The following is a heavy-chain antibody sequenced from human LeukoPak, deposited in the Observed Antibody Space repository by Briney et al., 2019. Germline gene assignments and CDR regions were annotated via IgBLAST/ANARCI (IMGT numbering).Heavy chain of an antibody. CDR1: GFTFSSYA. CDR2: VSDSGGST. J-gene: IGHJ4*02. CDR3: AKGHSAHGTGFDY. V-gene: IGHV3-23*01. Sequence: GGSLRLSCAASGFTFSSYAMSWVRQAPGKGLDWVSTVSDSGGSTYYAGSVKGRFTVSRDNSRDTLYLQMNSLRAEDTAVYYCAKGHSAHGTGFDYWGQGTLVTVSS. D-gene: IGHD1-26*01.